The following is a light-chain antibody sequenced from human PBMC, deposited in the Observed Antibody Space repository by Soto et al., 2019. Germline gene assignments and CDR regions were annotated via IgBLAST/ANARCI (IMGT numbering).Light chain of an antibody. V-gene: IGKV3-15*01. CDR1: QILANR. CDR3: QQYNNWPYT. CDR2: GAS. J-gene: IGKJ2*01. Sequence: EIRRPQLPATWSGSQGTRAPPSSCPSQILANRLAWYQQKRGQAPRLLFYGASTRTTGVPARFSGSGSGTGFTLTISSLQSEDFAIYYCQQYNNWPYTFGQGTKLEIK.